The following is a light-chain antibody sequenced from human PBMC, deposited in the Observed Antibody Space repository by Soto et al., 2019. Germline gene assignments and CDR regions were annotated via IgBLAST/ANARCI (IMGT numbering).Light chain of an antibody. CDR3: QQYNNWPLT. Sequence: EIVMTQSPGTLSLSPGERATLSCRASQSVSDNLAWYQQKPGQAPRLLIYGTSTRATGIPASFSGSGSGTEFTLTISSLQSEDFAVYYCQQYNNWPLTFGGGTKVDIK. CDR2: GTS. J-gene: IGKJ4*01. CDR1: QSVSDN. V-gene: IGKV3-15*01.